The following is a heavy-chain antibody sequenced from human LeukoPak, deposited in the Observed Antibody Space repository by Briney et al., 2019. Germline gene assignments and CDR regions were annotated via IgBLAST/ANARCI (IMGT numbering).Heavy chain of an antibody. V-gene: IGHV1-2*02. D-gene: IGHD6-13*01. CDR2: INPNSSGT. Sequence: ASVKVSCKASGYTFTGYDMHWVRQAPGQGLEWMGWINPNSSGTNYAQKFQGRVTMTRDTSISTAYMELSRLRSDDTAVYYCARDMQLADAFDIWGQGTMVTVSS. CDR3: ARDMQLADAFDI. J-gene: IGHJ3*02. CDR1: GYTFTGYD.